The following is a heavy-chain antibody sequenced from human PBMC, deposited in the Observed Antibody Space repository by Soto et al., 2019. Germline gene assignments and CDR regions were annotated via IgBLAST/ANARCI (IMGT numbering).Heavy chain of an antibody. Sequence: SETLSLTCTVSGGSISTYYWSWVRQPPGKGLEWIGYIYHSGSTNYNPSLESRVTMSVDTSKNQFSLKLSSVTAADTAVYYCARVLFDPYYYDSSGYSDYWGQGTLVTVSS. CDR2: IYHSGST. D-gene: IGHD3-22*01. CDR3: ARVLFDPYYYDSSGYSDY. V-gene: IGHV4-59*08. CDR1: GGSISTYY. J-gene: IGHJ4*02.